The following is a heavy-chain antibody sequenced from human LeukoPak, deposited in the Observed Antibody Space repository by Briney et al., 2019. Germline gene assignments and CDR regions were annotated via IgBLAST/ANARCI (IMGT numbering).Heavy chain of an antibody. Sequence: GASVKVSCKASGYTFTSYGFSWVRQAPGQGLGWMGWISAYTGNTNYAQKLQGRVAMTTDTSTSTAYMELRSLGSDDTAVYYCARDVGGSYGFDYWGQGTLVTVSS. CDR1: GYTFTSYG. D-gene: IGHD1-26*01. J-gene: IGHJ4*02. CDR3: ARDVGGSYGFDY. V-gene: IGHV1-18*01. CDR2: ISAYTGNT.